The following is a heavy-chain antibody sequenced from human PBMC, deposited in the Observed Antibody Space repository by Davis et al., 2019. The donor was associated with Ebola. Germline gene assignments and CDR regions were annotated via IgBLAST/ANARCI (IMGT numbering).Heavy chain of an antibody. D-gene: IGHD6-19*01. V-gene: IGHV1-8*01. J-gene: IGHJ6*02. CDR1: GYTFTSYD. Sequence: AASVKVSCKASGYTFTSYDINWVRPATGQGLEWMGWMNPNSGNTGYAQKFQGRVTMTRNTSISTAYMELSSLRSEDTAVYYCARKPARIAVGSGMDVWGQGTTVTVSS. CDR2: MNPNSGNT. CDR3: ARKPARIAVGSGMDV.